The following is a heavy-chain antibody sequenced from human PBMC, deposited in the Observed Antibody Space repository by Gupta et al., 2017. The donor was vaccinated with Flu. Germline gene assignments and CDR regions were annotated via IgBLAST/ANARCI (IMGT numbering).Heavy chain of an antibody. D-gene: IGHD2-2*01. CDR3: ARQCSGYQVLFRCALDI. CDR1: GSTVSSNY. V-gene: IGHV3-53*01. Sequence: EVQLVESGGGLIQPGGSLRLSCAASGSTVSSNYMRWFRQAPGKGLEWVSVIYAGGSTYYADSVKGRFTISRDNSKNTLYLQMNSLRAEDTAVYYCARQCSGYQVLFRCALDIWGQGTMVTVSS. CDR2: IYAGGST. J-gene: IGHJ3*02.